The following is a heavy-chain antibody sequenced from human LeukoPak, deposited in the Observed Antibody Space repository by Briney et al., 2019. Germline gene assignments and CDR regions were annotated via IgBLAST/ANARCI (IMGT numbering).Heavy chain of an antibody. V-gene: IGHV3-21*01. CDR3: ARQVANTAMADY. CDR2: ISSSSSYI. D-gene: IGHD5-18*01. J-gene: IGHJ4*02. Sequence: GGSLRLSCAASGFTFSSYSMNWVRQAPGKGLEWVSSISSSSSYIYYADSVKGRFTISRDNAKNSLYLQMNSLRAEDTAVYYCARQVANTAMADYWGQGTLVTVSS. CDR1: GFTFSSYS.